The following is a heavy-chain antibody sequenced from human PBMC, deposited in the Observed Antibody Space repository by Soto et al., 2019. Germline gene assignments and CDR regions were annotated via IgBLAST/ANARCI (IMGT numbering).Heavy chain of an antibody. Sequence: QSGGSLRLSCAASGFTFSSYAMHWVRQAPGKGLEWVAVISYDGSNKYYADSVKGRFTISRDNSKNTLYLQMNSLRAEDTAVYYCARAPSVSDAFDIWGQGTMVTVSS. CDR3: ARAPSVSDAFDI. D-gene: IGHD3-10*01. V-gene: IGHV3-30-3*01. J-gene: IGHJ3*02. CDR1: GFTFSSYA. CDR2: ISYDGSNK.